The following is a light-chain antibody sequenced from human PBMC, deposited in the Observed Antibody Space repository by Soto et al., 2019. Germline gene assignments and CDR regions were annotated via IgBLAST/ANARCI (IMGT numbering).Light chain of an antibody. CDR1: LDISNY. Sequence: DIQMTQSPSSLSASVGDRVTITCQASLDISNYLSWFQQKPGRAPELLIYDVSTLETGVPSRFSGSESGTDFTFTISSLQPEDVATYYCQQYYSLPFTFGPGTKVNVK. CDR3: QQYYSLPFT. V-gene: IGKV1-33*01. J-gene: IGKJ3*01. CDR2: DVS.